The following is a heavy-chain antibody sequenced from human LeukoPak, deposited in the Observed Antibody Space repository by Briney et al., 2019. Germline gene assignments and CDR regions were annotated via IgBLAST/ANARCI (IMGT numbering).Heavy chain of an antibody. CDR1: GGTFSSYA. CDR2: IIPIFGTA. Sequence: SVKVSCKASGGTFSSYAISWVRQAPGQWLEWMGRIIPIFGTANYAQKFQGRVTITTDESTSTAYMELSSLRSEDTAVYYCARDAGPVVVGPGYYYYMDVWGKGTTVTVSS. J-gene: IGHJ6*03. V-gene: IGHV1-69*05. CDR3: ARDAGPVVVGPGYYYYMDV. D-gene: IGHD2-15*01.